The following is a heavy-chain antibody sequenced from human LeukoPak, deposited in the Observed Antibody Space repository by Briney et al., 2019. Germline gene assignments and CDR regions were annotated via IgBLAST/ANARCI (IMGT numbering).Heavy chain of an antibody. V-gene: IGHV4-34*01. J-gene: IGHJ6*03. D-gene: IGHD2-15*01. CDR2: INHSGST. Sequence: SETLSLTCAVYGGSFSGYSWSWLRQPPRRGVEWIGEINHSGSTHYKPSLKSRVTISVDTSKNQFSLKLSSVTAADTAVYYCARLERLLLNPYYYYYMSVGNKGTSVTISS. CDR3: ARLERLLLNPYYYYYMSV. CDR1: GGSFSGYS.